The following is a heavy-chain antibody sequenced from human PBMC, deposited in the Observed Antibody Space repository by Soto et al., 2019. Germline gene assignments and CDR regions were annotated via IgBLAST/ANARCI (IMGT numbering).Heavy chain of an antibody. CDR2: IDPSDSYI. Sequence: GESLKISCKGSGYSFTSYWINWVRQTPGKGLEWMGRIDPSDSYINYSPSFQGHVTISVDKSTSTAYLQWSSLKASDTAMYYCAVYYYDSSDYYGMDVWGQGTTVTVSS. CDR1: GYSFTSYW. J-gene: IGHJ6*02. V-gene: IGHV5-10-1*01. CDR3: AVYYYDSSDYYGMDV. D-gene: IGHD3-22*01.